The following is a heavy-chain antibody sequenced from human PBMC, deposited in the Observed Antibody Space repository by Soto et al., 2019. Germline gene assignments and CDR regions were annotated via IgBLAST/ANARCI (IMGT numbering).Heavy chain of an antibody. J-gene: IGHJ6*02. V-gene: IGHV4-4*07. Sequence: QVQLQESGPGLVRPSETLSLTCSVSGGSINGHYWTWIRQPAGKGLEWIGRIYSTGSTDYNPSLGRRVTMSIDTSKNRFSLHLCSVTAADTAVYFCAREKGYYSSGMDVWGQGTTVAVSS. CDR2: IYSTGST. CDR3: AREKGYYSSGMDV. CDR1: GGSINGHY.